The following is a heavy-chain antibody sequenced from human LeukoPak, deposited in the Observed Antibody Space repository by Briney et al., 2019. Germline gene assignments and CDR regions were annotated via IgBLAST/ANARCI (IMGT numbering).Heavy chain of an antibody. Sequence: PGGSLRLSCGASGFSFSDYAMHWARQAPAKGLEWVAVISYDGTNKHYADSVKGRFTISRDNSKNTLYLQMNSLRAEDTAVYYCARDKQWLYCFDQWGQGTPVTVSS. J-gene: IGHJ4*02. CDR3: ARDKQWLYCFDQ. D-gene: IGHD6-19*01. CDR2: ISYDGTNK. V-gene: IGHV3-30-3*01. CDR1: GFSFSDYA.